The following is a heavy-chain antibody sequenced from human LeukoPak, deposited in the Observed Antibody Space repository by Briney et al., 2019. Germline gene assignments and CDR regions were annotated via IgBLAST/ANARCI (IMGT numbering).Heavy chain of an antibody. V-gene: IGHV4-38-2*02. CDR1: GYSISSGYY. Sequence: SETLSLTCTVSGYSISSGYYWGWIRQPPGKGLEWIGSIYHSGSTYYNPSLKSRVTISVDTSKNQFSLKLSSVTAADTAVYYCARGGTMVRGVMAPWYFDLWGRGTLVTVSS. J-gene: IGHJ2*01. CDR2: IYHSGST. CDR3: ARGGTMVRGVMAPWYFDL. D-gene: IGHD3-10*01.